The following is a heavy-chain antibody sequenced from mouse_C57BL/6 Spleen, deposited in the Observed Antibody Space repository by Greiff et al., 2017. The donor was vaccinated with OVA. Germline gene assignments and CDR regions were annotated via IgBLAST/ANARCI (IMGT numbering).Heavy chain of an antibody. CDR3: TTGSSYFDF. CDR2: IRHKANNHAT. V-gene: IGHV6-6*01. Sequence: EVKLMESGGGLVQPGGSMKLSCAASGFTFSDAWMDWVRQSPEKGLEWVAEIRHKANNHATYYAESVKGRFTISRDDSKSSVYLQMNSLRAEDAVIYCCTTGSSYFDFWGQGTTLTVSS. CDR1: GFTFSDAW. D-gene: IGHD1-1*01. J-gene: IGHJ2*01.